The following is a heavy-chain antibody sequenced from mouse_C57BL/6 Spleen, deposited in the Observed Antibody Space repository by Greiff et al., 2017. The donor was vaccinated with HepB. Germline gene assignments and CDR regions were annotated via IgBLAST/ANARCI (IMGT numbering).Heavy chain of an antibody. J-gene: IGHJ4*01. D-gene: IGHD1-1*01. CDR3: AGLLRYAMDY. CDR1: GYSITSGYY. V-gene: IGHV3-6*01. CDR2: ISYDGSN. Sequence: VQLQESGPGLVKPSQSLSLTCSVTGYSITSGYYWNWIRQFPGNKLEWMGYISYDGSNNYNPSLKNRISITRDTSKNQFFLKLNSVTTEDTATYYCAGLLRYAMDYWGQGTSVTVSS.